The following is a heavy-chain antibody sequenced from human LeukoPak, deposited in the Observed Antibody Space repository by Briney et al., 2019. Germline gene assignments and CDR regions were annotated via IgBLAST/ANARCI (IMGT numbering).Heavy chain of an antibody. CDR2: INWNGGST. Sequence: PGGSLRLSCAASGFTFDDYGMSWVRQAPGKGLEWVSGINWNGGSTGYADSVKGRFPISRDNAKTSLYLQMNSLRAEDTALYYCARDVGHAFDPWGQGTLVTVSS. V-gene: IGHV3-20*04. J-gene: IGHJ5*02. CDR3: ARDVGHAFDP. CDR1: GFTFDDYG.